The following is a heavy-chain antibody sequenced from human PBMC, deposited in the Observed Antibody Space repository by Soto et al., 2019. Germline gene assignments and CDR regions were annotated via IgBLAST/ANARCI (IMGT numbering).Heavy chain of an antibody. CDR2: ISYDGSNK. V-gene: IGHV3-30*18. D-gene: IGHD3-3*01. Sequence: SLRLSCAASGFTFSSYGMHWVRQAPGKGLEWVAVISYDGSNKYYADSVKGRFTISRDTSQNTLYLQMNSLRAEDTAVYYCAKVIRSNEITMFGVVITKPLYYYYYGMDVWGQGTTVTVSS. CDR3: AKVIRSNEITMFGVVITKPLYYYYYGMDV. CDR1: GFTFSSYG. J-gene: IGHJ6*02.